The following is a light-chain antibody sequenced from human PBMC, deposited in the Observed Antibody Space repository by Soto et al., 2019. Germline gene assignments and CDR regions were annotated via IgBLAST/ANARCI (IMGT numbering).Light chain of an antibody. J-gene: IGLJ1*01. Sequence: ALTQPASVSGSPGQSITISCTGTSSDAGGYNYVSWYQQHPGKAPKLMIYDVSNRPSGVSNRFSGSKSGNTASLTISGLQAEDEADYYCSSYTSSSTLEVFGTGTKVTVL. CDR3: SSYTSSSTLEV. CDR2: DVS. V-gene: IGLV2-14*01. CDR1: SSDAGGYNY.